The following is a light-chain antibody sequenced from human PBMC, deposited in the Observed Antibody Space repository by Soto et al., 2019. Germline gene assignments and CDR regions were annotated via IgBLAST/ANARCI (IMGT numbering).Light chain of an antibody. CDR2: DVN. CDR1: ISDIGGYNF. J-gene: IGLJ2*01. CDR3: ASYTRTTTLV. Sequence: QSALTQPASVSGSPGQSITISCTGTISDIGGYNFISWYQHHPGKGPKLVIYDVNNRPSGISYRFSGSKSGNPASLTISGLQAEDEADYYCASYTRTTTLVFGGGTKLTVL. V-gene: IGLV2-14*01.